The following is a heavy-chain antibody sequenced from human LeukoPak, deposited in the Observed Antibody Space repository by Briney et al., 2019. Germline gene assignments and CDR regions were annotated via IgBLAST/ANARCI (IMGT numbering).Heavy chain of an antibody. CDR2: ISSSSNTI. V-gene: IGHV3-48*01. Sequence: GGSLRLSCAASGFTFSSYSMNWVRQAPGKGLEWVSYISSSSNTIYYADSVKGRFTISRDNAKNTLYLQMNSLRAEDTAVYYCAKDFWSGYYPNYWGQGTLVTVSS. CDR1: GFTFSSYS. D-gene: IGHD3-3*01. CDR3: AKDFWSGYYPNY. J-gene: IGHJ4*02.